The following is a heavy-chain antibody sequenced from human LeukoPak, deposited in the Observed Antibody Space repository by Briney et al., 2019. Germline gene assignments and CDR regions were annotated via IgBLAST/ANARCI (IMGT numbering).Heavy chain of an antibody. Sequence: PSETLSLTCAVYGGSFSGYYWSWIRQPPGKGLEWIGYIYYSGSTYYNPSLKSRVTISVDTSKNQFSLKLSSVTAADTAVYYCARVNYYYYMDVWGKGTTVTISS. CDR3: ARVNYYYYMDV. V-gene: IGHV4-59*01. CDR2: IYYSGST. J-gene: IGHJ6*03. CDR1: GGSFSGYY.